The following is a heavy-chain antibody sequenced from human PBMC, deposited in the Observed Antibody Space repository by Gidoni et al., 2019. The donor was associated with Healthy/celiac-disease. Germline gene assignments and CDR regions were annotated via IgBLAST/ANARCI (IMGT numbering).Heavy chain of an antibody. D-gene: IGHD3-3*01. J-gene: IGHJ5*02. Sequence: QVQLVESGGGVVQPGRFLRLSCAASGFTFSRYAMDWVRQAPGKGLEWVAVISYDGSNKYYADSVKGRFTTSRDNSKNTLYLQMNSLRAEDTAVYYCARGFLEWDGWFDPWGQGTLVTVSS. V-gene: IGHV3-30-3*01. CDR3: ARGFLEWDGWFDP. CDR2: ISYDGSNK. CDR1: GFTFSRYA.